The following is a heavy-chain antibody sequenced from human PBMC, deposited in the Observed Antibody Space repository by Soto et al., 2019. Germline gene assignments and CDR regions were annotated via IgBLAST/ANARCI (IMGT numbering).Heavy chain of an antibody. J-gene: IGHJ4*01. V-gene: IGHV4-59*11. Sequence: ASETLCPSSTVSEGSMRYHYWRWIRQHPGKGLERIGNMYYSGSTHYNNSINSRVITSEEPYKTQFALSLTSLTAADTAVYYCASDPSGTYYLDSRRHGTLVPVSS. CDR3: ASDPSGTYYLDS. CDR2: MYYSGST. CDR1: EGSMRYHY. D-gene: IGHD1-26*01.